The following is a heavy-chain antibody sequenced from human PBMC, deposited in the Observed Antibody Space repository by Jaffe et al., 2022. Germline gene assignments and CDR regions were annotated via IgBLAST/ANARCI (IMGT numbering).Heavy chain of an antibody. CDR1: GGTFSSYA. CDR3: ARVLMRCSSTSCYVGAVGIDP. D-gene: IGHD2-2*01. Sequence: QVQLVQSGAEVKKPGSSVKVSCKASGGTFSSYAISWVRQAPGQGLEWMGGIIPIFGTANYAQKFQGRVTITTDESTSTAYMELSSLRSEDTAVYYCARVLMRCSSTSCYVGAVGIDPWGQGTLVTVSS. CDR2: IIPIFGTA. V-gene: IGHV1-69*05. J-gene: IGHJ5*02.